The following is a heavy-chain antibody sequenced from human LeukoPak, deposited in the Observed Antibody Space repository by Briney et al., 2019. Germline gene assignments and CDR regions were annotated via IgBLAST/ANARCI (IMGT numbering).Heavy chain of an antibody. V-gene: IGHV7-4-1*02. J-gene: IGHJ4*02. CDR3: ARVHIAAAASLGY. Sequence: ASVKVSCKASGYTFTIYAMSWVRQAPGQGLEWLGWINTNTGTPTYAQGFTGRLVFSLDTSVSTAYLQISSLKAEDTAVYYCARVHIAAAASLGYWGQGTLVTVSS. CDR1: GYTFTIYA. CDR2: INTNTGTP. D-gene: IGHD6-13*01.